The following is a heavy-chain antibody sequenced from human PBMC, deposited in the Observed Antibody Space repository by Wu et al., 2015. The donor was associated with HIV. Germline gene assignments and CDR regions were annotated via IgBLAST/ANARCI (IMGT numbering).Heavy chain of an antibody. CDR3: ARARPVAGDFDY. CDR1: GYAFITYY. J-gene: IGHJ4*02. CDR2: IIPLFGTA. D-gene: IGHD2-15*01. V-gene: IGHV1-69*18. Sequence: QVHLVQSGAEVKKPGASVKLSCKASGYAFITYYMYWVRQAPGQGLEWMGRIIPLFGTANYAQNLQGSITMTADESTSTVYMEFNSLRSEDTAMYYCARARPVAGDFDYWGQGTLVTVSS.